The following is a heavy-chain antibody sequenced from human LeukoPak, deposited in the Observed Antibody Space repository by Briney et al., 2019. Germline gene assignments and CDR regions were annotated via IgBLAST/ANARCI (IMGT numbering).Heavy chain of an antibody. CDR2: IYYSGST. V-gene: IGHV4-59*01. Sequence: SETLSLTCTVSGGSISSYYWSWIRQPPGKGLEWIGYIYYSGSTNYNPSLKSRVTISVDTSKNQFSLKLSSVTAADTAVYYCAHYDFWSGYFDYWGQGTLVIVSS. CDR3: AHYDFWSGYFDY. J-gene: IGHJ4*02. D-gene: IGHD3-3*01. CDR1: GGSISSYY.